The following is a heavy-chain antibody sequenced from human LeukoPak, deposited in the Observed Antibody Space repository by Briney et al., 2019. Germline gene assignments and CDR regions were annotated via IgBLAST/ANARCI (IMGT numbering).Heavy chain of an antibody. CDR2: ISYSGNT. Sequence: SETLSLSCTVSGGSFSSDYFYWIWIRQPPGKGLEWIGYISYSGNTNYNPSLKSRVTISVDTSKNQFSLKLSSVTAADTAVYYCARGDYGDYDNAFDIWGQGTMVTVSS. CDR1: GGSFSSDYFY. V-gene: IGHV4-61*01. CDR3: ARGDYGDYDNAFDI. J-gene: IGHJ3*02. D-gene: IGHD4-17*01.